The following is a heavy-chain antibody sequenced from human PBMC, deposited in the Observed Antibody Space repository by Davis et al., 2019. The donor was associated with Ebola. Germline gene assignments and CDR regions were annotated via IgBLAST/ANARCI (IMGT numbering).Heavy chain of an antibody. CDR2: INSDGSTR. V-gene: IGHV3-74*01. CDR1: GFPFGSYW. D-gene: IGHD3-22*01. Sequence: GESLKISCAASGFPFGSYWMHWVRHAPGKGLVWVSRINSDGSTRTYADSVKGRFTISRDNAENTLYLQMNSLRAEDTAVYYCARGYYDSGYWGQGTLVTVSS. J-gene: IGHJ4*02. CDR3: ARGYYDSGY.